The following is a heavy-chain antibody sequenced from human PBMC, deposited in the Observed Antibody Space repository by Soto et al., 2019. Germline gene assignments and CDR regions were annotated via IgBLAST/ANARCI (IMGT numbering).Heavy chain of an antibody. CDR3: AFWGGGYCSSTSCYNWFDP. CDR1: GYTFTSYG. CDR2: ISAYNGNT. J-gene: IGHJ5*02. Sequence: ASVKVSCKASGYTFTSYGISWVRQAPGQGLEWMGWISAYNGNTNYAQKLQGRVTMTTDTSTSTAYMELRSLRSDDTAVYYCAFWGGGYCSSTSCYNWFDPWGQGTLVTVSS. V-gene: IGHV1-18*01. D-gene: IGHD2-2*01.